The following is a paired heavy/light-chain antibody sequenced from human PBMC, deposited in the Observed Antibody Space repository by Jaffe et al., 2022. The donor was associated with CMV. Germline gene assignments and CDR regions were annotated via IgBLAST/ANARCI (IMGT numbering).Heavy chain of an antibody. Sequence: QVQLVESGGGVVQPGRSLRLSCAASGFTFSSYGMHWVRQAPGKGLEWVAVIWYDGSKKYYGDSVKGRFTISRDNSKNTVYLQMNSLRAEDTAVYYCARDPYVAVGTTGGFFDYWGQGTLVTVSS. CDR2: IWYDGSKK. D-gene: IGHD1-26*01. CDR1: GFTFSSYG. CDR3: ARDPYVAVGTTGGFFDY. J-gene: IGHJ4*02. V-gene: IGHV3-33*01.
Light chain of an antibody. V-gene: IGLV3-25*03. CDR2: KDN. CDR1: ALPKVY. CDR3: QSTDSSTTSWV. J-gene: IGLJ3*02. Sequence: SYELTQPPSVSVSPGQTARITCSGDALPKVYAYWYQQKPGQAPVLVIYKDNERPSGIPERFSGSSSGTTVTLTISGVQAEDEADYYCQSTDSSTTSWVFGGGTKLTVL.